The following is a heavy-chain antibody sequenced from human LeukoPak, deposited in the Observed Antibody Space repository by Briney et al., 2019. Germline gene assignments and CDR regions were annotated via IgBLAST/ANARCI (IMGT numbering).Heavy chain of an antibody. Sequence: AAVTVSFTASGYTFTIYYMHWLRQPPGQGLEWMGIINPSGGSTSYAQKFQGRVTMTRDTSTSTVYMELSSLRSEDTAVYYCARMGSSSWYQHPENINWFDPWGQGTLVTVSS. V-gene: IGHV1-46*01. CDR1: GYTFTIYY. CDR3: ARMGSSSWYQHPENINWFDP. J-gene: IGHJ5*02. D-gene: IGHD6-13*01. CDR2: INPSGGST.